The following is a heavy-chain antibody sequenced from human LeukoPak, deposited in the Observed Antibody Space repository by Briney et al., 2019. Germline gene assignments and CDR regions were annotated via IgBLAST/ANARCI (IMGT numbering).Heavy chain of an antibody. CDR3: ARIGSASTNWFDP. J-gene: IGHJ5*02. CDR1: GFTFSSHW. CDR2: IKSDGSTK. V-gene: IGHV3-7*03. D-gene: IGHD1-1*01. Sequence: GGSLRLSCAASGFTFSSHWMSWVRQAPGKGLEWVANIKSDGSTKYYVDSVKDRFTISRDNAESSLYLQMNSLGAEDTAVYYCARIGSASTNWFDPWGQGTLVTVSS.